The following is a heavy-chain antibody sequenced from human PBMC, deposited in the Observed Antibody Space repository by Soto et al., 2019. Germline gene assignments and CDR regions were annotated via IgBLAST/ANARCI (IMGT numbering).Heavy chain of an antibody. Sequence: ASVKVSCKASGYTFTSYGISWVRQAPGQGLEWMGWISAYNGNTSYAQKLQGRVTMTTDTSTSTAYMELRSLRSDDTAVYYCARDSAYYDFWSGYYNPAAFDIWGQGTMVTVSS. CDR1: GYTFTSYG. J-gene: IGHJ3*02. D-gene: IGHD3-3*01. CDR2: ISAYNGNT. CDR3: ARDSAYYDFWSGYYNPAAFDI. V-gene: IGHV1-18*01.